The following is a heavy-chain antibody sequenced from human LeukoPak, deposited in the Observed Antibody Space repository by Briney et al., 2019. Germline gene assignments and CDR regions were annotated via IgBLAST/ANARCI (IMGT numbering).Heavy chain of an antibody. CDR2: MNHRGSA. Sequence: WATLLLTLDDYGESLGRDYWGRICQPHGKGLEWIGEMNHRGSANYNPSLKSRVTMSVDTSKNHFSLNLSSVTAADTAVYYCARGRLGYCNSTGCYNGRYYYYMDVWGKGTTVTVSS. CDR3: ARGRLGYCNSTGCYNGRYYYYMDV. D-gene: IGHD2-2*02. V-gene: IGHV4-34*01. CDR1: GESLGRDY. J-gene: IGHJ6*03.